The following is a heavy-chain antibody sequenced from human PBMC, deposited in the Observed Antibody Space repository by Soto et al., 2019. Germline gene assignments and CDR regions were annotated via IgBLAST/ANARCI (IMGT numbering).Heavy chain of an antibody. Sequence: SETLSLTCAVSGGSISSSNWWSWVRQPPGKGLEWIGEIYHSGSTNYNPSLKSRVTISVDKSKNQFSLRLSSVTAADTAVYYCARAAVAGTGVIDYWGQGTLVTVSS. D-gene: IGHD6-19*01. J-gene: IGHJ4*02. CDR2: IYHSGST. CDR3: ARAAVAGTGVIDY. V-gene: IGHV4-4*02. CDR1: GGSISSSNW.